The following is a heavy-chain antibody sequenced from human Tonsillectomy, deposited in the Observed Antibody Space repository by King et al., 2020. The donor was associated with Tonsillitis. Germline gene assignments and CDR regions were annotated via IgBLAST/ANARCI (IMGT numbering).Heavy chain of an antibody. CDR3: AKSLYSSSWYTSYFDY. D-gene: IGHD6-13*01. Sequence: VQLVESGGGVVQPGRSLRLSCAASGFTFSSYGMHWVRQAPGKGLEWVAVISYDGSNKYYADYVKGRLTISRDNSKNTLYLQMNSLRAEDTAVYYCAKSLYSSSWYTSYFDYWGQGTLVTVSS. J-gene: IGHJ4*02. CDR1: GFTFSSYG. V-gene: IGHV3-30*18. CDR2: ISYDGSNK.